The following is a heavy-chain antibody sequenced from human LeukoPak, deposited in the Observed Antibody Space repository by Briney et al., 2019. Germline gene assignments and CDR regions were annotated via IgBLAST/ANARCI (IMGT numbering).Heavy chain of an antibody. V-gene: IGHV3-74*01. D-gene: IGHD3-16*02. J-gene: IGHJ6*02. Sequence: GGSLRLSCAPSGPTFSGYWTHWVREATEKRPVWVSRINSDGSSTSYADSVKGLFTISRDNSKNTLYLQMNNLRAEDTAVYYCARDSPDDYVWRCYPLGMDVWGQGTTVTVSS. CDR3: ARDSPDDYVWRCYPLGMDV. CDR2: INSDGSST. CDR1: GPTFSGYW.